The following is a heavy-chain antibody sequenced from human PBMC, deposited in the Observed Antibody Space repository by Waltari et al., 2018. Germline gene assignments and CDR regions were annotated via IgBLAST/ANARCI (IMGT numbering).Heavy chain of an antibody. D-gene: IGHD7-27*01. CDR3: ARDWGYRVWFDP. CDR1: GYTFTSYD. J-gene: IGHJ5*02. V-gene: IGHV1-8*01. CDR2: MNPNSGNT. Sequence: QVQLVQSGAEVKKPGASVKVSCKASGYTFTSYDINWVRQATGQGLEWMGRMNPNSGNTGYAQKVQGRVTMTRNTSISTAYMELSSLRSEDTAVYYCARDWGYRVWFDPWGQGTLVTVSS.